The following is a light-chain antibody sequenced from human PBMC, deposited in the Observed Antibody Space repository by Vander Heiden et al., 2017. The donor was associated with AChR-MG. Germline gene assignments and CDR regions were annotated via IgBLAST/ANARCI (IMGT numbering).Light chain of an antibody. CDR3: LQSYSAPFT. Sequence: DIQVTQSPSSLSASVGDRVTITCRTSQTITHYLSWYQHKPAKAPKLLIYVASLLQPGVPSRFSGGGADTDFTLTISSLQPEDFATYYCLQSYSAPFTFGQGTKLEIK. CDR1: QTITHY. V-gene: IGKV1-39*01. CDR2: VAS. J-gene: IGKJ2*01.